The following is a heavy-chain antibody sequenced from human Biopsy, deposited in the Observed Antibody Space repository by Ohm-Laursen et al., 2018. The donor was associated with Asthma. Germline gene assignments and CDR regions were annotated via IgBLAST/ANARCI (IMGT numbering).Heavy chain of an antibody. D-gene: IGHD5-18*01. V-gene: IGHV4-61*01. CDR1: GGSVSSGSHY. CDR2: ISYSGST. Sequence: SQTLSLTCTVSGGSVSSGSHYWSWIRQPPGKGLEWIGHISYSGSTNYNPSLKSRVTISVDTSKNQFSLKLSSVTAADTAVYYCARDFVDSAMDYFDYWGQGTLVTVSS. J-gene: IGHJ4*02. CDR3: ARDFVDSAMDYFDY.